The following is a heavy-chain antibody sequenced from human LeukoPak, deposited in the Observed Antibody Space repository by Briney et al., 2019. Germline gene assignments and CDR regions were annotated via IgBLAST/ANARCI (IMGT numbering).Heavy chain of an antibody. CDR2: FYPEDGET. Sequence: ASVKVSCKVSGYTLTELSMHWVRQAPGKGLEGMGGFYPEDGETIYAQKFQGRVTMTEDTSTDTAYMELSSLRSEDTAVYYCATASYGSGSYSESVDIWGQGTMVTVSS. J-gene: IGHJ3*02. CDR3: ATASYGSGSYSESVDI. V-gene: IGHV1-24*01. D-gene: IGHD3-10*01. CDR1: GYTLTELS.